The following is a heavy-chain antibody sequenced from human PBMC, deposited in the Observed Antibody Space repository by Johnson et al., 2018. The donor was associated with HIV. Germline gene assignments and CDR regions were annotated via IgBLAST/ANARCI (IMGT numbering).Heavy chain of an antibody. V-gene: IGHV3-20*04. D-gene: IGHD3-22*01. J-gene: IGHJ3*02. Sequence: VQLVESGGGVVRPGGSLRLSCAASGFTFDDYGMSWVRQAPGKGLEWVSGIKWNGGNTGYADSVRGRFTISRDNAKNSLYLQMNSLRAEDTALYYCARDRRNYHDSSGYHDYEAFDIWGQGTILTVSS. CDR3: ARDRRNYHDSSGYHDYEAFDI. CDR1: GFTFDDYG. CDR2: IKWNGGNT.